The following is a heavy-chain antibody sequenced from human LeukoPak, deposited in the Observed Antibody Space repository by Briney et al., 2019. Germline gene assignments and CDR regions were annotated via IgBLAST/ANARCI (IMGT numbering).Heavy chain of an antibody. Sequence: GGSLRLSCAASGFTVSSNYMSWVRQAPGKGLEWVSVIYSGGSTYYADSVKGRFTISRDNSKNTLYLQMNSLRAEDTAVYYCAKEAYIDGYRGFDYWGQGTLVTVSS. CDR2: IYSGGST. D-gene: IGHD5-18*01. V-gene: IGHV3-53*01. CDR1: GFTVSSNY. CDR3: AKEAYIDGYRGFDY. J-gene: IGHJ4*02.